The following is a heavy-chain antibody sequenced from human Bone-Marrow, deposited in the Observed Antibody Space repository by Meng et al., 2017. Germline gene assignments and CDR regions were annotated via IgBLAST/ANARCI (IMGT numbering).Heavy chain of an antibody. CDR2: ISSGGSTT. CDR3: ARGGSYGDVHFDH. D-gene: IGHD3-16*01. Sequence: GESLKISCIASGFTFSNSWMHWVRQVPGKGLVWVSRISSGGSTTTYSDSVKGRFTISRDNAENSLYLQMNSLRVEDTAVYYCARGGSYGDVHFDHWGQGTLVTVSS. V-gene: IGHV3-74*03. J-gene: IGHJ4*02. CDR1: GFTFSNSW.